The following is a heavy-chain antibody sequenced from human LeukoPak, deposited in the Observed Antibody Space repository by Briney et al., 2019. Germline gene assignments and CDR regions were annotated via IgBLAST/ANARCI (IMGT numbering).Heavy chain of an antibody. Sequence: PGGSLRLSCAASGFTFSSYAMNWVRQAPGKGLEWVSAISGSGGSIYYFVKGRFTISRDNSKNTLYLQMNSLRAEDTAVYYCAKGYCSSTSCKESFFDYWGQGTLVTVSS. CDR3: AKGYCSSTSCKESFFDY. CDR2: ISGSGGSI. V-gene: IGHV3-23*01. CDR1: GFTFSSYA. D-gene: IGHD2-2*01. J-gene: IGHJ4*02.